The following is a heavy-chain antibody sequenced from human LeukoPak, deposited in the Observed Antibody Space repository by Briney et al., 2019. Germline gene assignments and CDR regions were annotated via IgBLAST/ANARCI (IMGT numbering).Heavy chain of an antibody. D-gene: IGHD1-26*01. Sequence: SETLSLTCTVSGGSISSYYLSWIRQPAGKGLEWIGRIYSRVTTYNPSLKSRVTMSADTSRNHVSLTLNSVTAADTAVYYCARGLSYYPTRRTNCFDYWGQGTLVTVSS. CDR3: ARGLSYYPTRRTNCFDY. CDR2: IYSRVT. J-gene: IGHJ4*02. CDR1: GGSISSYY. V-gene: IGHV4-4*07.